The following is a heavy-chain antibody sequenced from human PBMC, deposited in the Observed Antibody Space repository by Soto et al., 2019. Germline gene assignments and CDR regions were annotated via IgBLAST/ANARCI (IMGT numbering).Heavy chain of an antibody. CDR2: INHSGST. CDR3: ARGRGSGYSYGYWVDY. J-gene: IGHJ4*02. D-gene: IGHD5-18*01. V-gene: IGHV4-34*01. Sequence: SETLSLTCAVYGGSFSGYYWSWIRQPPGKGLEWIGEINHSGSTNYNPSLKSRVTISVETSKNQFSLKLSSVTAADTVVYYCARGRGSGYSYGYWVDYWGQGTLVTVSS. CDR1: GGSFSGYY.